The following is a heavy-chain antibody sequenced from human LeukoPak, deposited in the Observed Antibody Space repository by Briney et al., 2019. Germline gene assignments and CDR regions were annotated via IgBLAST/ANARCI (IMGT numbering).Heavy chain of an antibody. D-gene: IGHD3-22*01. CDR2: ISGTGGTP. Sequence: GGSLRLSCAASGFTFSSYAMSWVRQAPGKGLEWVSAISGTGGTPYYAASVKGRFPIPRDNSKNTLYLQMNSLRAEDTAVYYCAKAADYYESSGYYPSGTIFDYWGQGTLVTVSS. V-gene: IGHV3-23*01. J-gene: IGHJ4*02. CDR1: GFTFSSYA. CDR3: AKAADYYESSGYYPSGTIFDY.